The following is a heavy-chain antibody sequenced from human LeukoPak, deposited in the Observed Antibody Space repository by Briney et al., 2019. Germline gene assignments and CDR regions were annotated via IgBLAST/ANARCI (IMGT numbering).Heavy chain of an antibody. CDR2: ISAYNGNT. J-gene: IGHJ6*02. CDR1: GYTFTSYG. D-gene: IGHD3-22*01. V-gene: IGHV1-18*01. CDR3: ARLDYYDSSGYYGQNYYYGMDV. Sequence: ASVKVSCKASGYTFTSYGISWMRQAPGQGLEWMGWISAYNGNTNYAQKLQGRVTMTTDTSTSTAYMELRSLRSDDTAVYYCARLDYYDSSGYYGQNYYYGMDVWGQGTTVTVSS.